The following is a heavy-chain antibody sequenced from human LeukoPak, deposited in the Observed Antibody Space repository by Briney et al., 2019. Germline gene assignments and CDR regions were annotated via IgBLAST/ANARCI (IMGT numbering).Heavy chain of an antibody. CDR3: ARGRGYNSFDC. CDR1: GGSFSGYY. Sequence: PSETLSLTCAVYGGSFSGYYWSWIRQPPGKGLEWIGEINHSGSTNYNPSLKSGVTISVDTSKNQFSLKLSSVTAADRAVYYCARGRGYNSFDCWGQGTLVTVSS. J-gene: IGHJ4*02. V-gene: IGHV4-34*01. CDR2: INHSGST. D-gene: IGHD2/OR15-2a*01.